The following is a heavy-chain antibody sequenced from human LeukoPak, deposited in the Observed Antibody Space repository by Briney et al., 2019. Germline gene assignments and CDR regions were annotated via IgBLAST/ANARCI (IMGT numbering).Heavy chain of an antibody. J-gene: IGHJ3*02. V-gene: IGHV3-64*04. CDR2: LKNNGDNI. CDR3: AKDRRGNAPRGAFDI. CDR1: GFIFGHYA. Sequence: GGSLRLSCSASGFIFGHYAMHWVRQAPGKGLEYVSSLKNNGDNIYYTDSVKGRFTISRDNSRNTLYLQMNGLRAEDTAVYYCAKDRRGNAPRGAFDIWGQGTMVTVSS. D-gene: IGHD1-1*01.